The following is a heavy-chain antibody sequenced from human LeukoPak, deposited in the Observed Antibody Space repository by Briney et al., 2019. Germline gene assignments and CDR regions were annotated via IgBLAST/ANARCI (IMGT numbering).Heavy chain of an antibody. J-gene: IGHJ5*02. V-gene: IGHV3-30*02. CDR1: GFTFSSYG. CDR2: IRYDGSNK. Sequence: GESLRLSCAASGFTFSSYGMHWVRQAPGKGLEWVAFIRYDGSNKYYADSVKGRFTISRDNSKNTLYLQMNSLRAEDTAVYYCPTPPYSSSWLDPWGQGTLVTVSS. CDR3: PTPPYSSSWLDP. D-gene: IGHD6-19*01.